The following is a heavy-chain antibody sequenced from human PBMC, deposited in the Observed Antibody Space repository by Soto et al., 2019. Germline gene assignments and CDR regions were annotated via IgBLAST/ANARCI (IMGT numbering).Heavy chain of an antibody. V-gene: IGHV4-4*02. J-gene: IGHJ4*02. CDR2: IYHSGST. CDR3: ASLPATSDFDY. Sequence: QVQLQESGPGLVKPSGTLSLTCAVSGGCINSYNWWSWVRQPPGKGLEWIGEIYHSGSTNYNPSLNSRVTISVDKSKNQFSLKLSSVTAADTAVYYCASLPATSDFDYWGQGTLVTVSS. CDR1: GGCINSYNW. D-gene: IGHD2-2*01.